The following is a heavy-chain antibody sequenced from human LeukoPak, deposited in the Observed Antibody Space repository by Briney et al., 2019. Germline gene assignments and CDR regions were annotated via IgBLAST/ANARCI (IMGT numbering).Heavy chain of an antibody. D-gene: IGHD3-16*01. Sequence: SQTLSLTCAVSGGSISSGGYSWSWIRQPPGKGLEWIGYIYHSGSTYYNPSLKSRVTISVDRPKNQFSLKLSSVTAADTAVYYCARGGALNWFDPWGQGTLVTVSS. CDR3: ARGGALNWFDP. CDR1: GGSISSGGYS. CDR2: IYHSGST. V-gene: IGHV4-30-2*01. J-gene: IGHJ5*02.